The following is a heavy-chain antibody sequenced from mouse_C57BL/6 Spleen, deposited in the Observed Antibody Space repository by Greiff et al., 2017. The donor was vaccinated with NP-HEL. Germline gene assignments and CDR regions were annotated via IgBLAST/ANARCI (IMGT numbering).Heavy chain of an antibody. Sequence: EVQRVESGGDLVKPGGSLKLSCAASGFTFSSYGMSWVRQTPDKRLEWVATISSGGSYTYYPDSVKGRFTISRDNAKNTLYLQMSSLKSEDTAMYYCARHLGLLRSREAWFAYWGQGTLVTVSA. CDR3: ARHLGLLRSREAWFAY. V-gene: IGHV5-6*01. CDR2: ISSGGSYT. J-gene: IGHJ3*01. CDR1: GFTFSSYG. D-gene: IGHD1-1*01.